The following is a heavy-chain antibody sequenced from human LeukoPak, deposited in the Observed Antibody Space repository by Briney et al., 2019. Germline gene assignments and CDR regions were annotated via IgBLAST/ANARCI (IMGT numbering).Heavy chain of an antibody. CDR2: LRQGGSEK. CDR3: ATCFDGAGDGFDF. D-gene: IGHD2-21*02. Sequence: GGSLRLSCAASGFTFSTFWMSWVRQAPGKGLEFVASLRQGGSEKYIVDSMKGRFTISGDIAKDSLYLEINGLRVEDTAVYYCATCFDGAGDGFDFWGQGTMVTVSS. CDR1: GFTFSTFW. V-gene: IGHV3-7*01. J-gene: IGHJ3*01.